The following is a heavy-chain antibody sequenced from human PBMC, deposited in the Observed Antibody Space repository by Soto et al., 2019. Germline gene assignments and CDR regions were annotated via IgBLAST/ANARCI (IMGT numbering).Heavy chain of an antibody. V-gene: IGHV3-74*01. Sequence: GGSLRLSCAASGFTFSSYWMPWVRQAPGKVLVWVSRINSDGSSTSYADSVKGRFTISRDNAKNTLYLQMNSLRAEDTAVYYCARGRAYYYDSSGPLDYWGQGTLVTVSS. CDR3: ARGRAYYYDSSGPLDY. CDR2: INSDGSST. CDR1: GFTFSSYW. J-gene: IGHJ4*02. D-gene: IGHD3-22*01.